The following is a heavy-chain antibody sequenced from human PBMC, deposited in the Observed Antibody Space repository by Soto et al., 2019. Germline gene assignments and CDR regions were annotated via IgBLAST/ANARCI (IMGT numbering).Heavy chain of an antibody. CDR1: EYSFTSYW. V-gene: IGHV5-51*01. D-gene: IGHD5-12*01. CDR3: ARHEGYSGYYQAFDY. CDR2: IYPGDSDT. J-gene: IGHJ4*02. Sequence: GESRKISCKVFEYSFTSYWTAWVRQMPGKGLEWMGIIYPGDSDTRYSPSFQGQVTISADKSISTAYLQWSSLKASDTAMYYCARHEGYSGYYQAFDYWGQGTLVTVSS.